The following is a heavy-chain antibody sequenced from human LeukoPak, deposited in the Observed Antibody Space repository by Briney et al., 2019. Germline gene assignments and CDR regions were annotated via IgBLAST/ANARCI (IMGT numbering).Heavy chain of an antibody. CDR1: GGSISGSSYY. Sequence: SETLSVTSAVSGGSISGSSYYWGWIRQPPGKGLEWIGSIYYSGSTYYNPSLKSRVTMSVDTSKNQFSLKLSSVTAADTAVYYCARDGVYFQHWGQGTLVTVSS. CDR2: IYYSGST. CDR3: ARDGVYFQH. V-gene: IGHV4-39*07. J-gene: IGHJ1*01. D-gene: IGHD3-16*01.